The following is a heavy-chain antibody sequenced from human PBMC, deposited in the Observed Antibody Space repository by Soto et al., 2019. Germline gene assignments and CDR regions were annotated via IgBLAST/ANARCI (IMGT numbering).Heavy chain of an antibody. J-gene: IGHJ4*02. CDR2: IYQSGKT. CDR1: GGYIRSAGYS. Sequence: TMSLTCAVYGGYIRSAGYSWTWIRQPRGKGLEWIGYIYQSGKTYYNPTLMSRVTITVDRSKNQFSLKLTAVTAADTAVYYXPSAQPGPDLIHYWCQCTLVT. CDR3: PSAQPGPDLIHY. D-gene: IGHD1-1*01. V-gene: IGHV4-30-2*01.